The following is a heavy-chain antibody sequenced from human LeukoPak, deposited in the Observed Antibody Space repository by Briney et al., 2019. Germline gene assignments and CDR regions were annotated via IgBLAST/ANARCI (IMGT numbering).Heavy chain of an antibody. CDR3: AKDGNWASVS. CDR2: IRHDGTDQ. CDR1: GFTFS. Sequence: PGGSLRLSCVGSGFTFSVHWVRQVPGKGLEWLTFIRHDGTDQHYADSVRGRFTISRDNPKNTVYLQMNSLRPEDTALYYCAKDGNWASVSWGQGTLVTVSS. V-gene: IGHV3-30*02. D-gene: IGHD7-27*01. J-gene: IGHJ5*02.